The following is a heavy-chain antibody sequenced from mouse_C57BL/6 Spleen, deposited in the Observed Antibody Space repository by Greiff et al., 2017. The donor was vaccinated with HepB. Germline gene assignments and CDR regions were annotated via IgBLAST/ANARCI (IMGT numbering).Heavy chain of an antibody. CDR2: IDPSDSYT. D-gene: IGHD1-1*01. Sequence: QVQLQQSGAELVKPGASVKLSCKASGYTFTSYWMQWVKQRPGQGLEWIGEIDPSDSYTNYNQKFKGKATWTVDTSSSTAYMQLSSLTSEDSAVYYCHYYCSSYYFDYWGQGTTLTVSS. CDR1: GYTFTSYW. V-gene: IGHV1-50*01. J-gene: IGHJ2*01. CDR3: HYYCSSYYFDY.